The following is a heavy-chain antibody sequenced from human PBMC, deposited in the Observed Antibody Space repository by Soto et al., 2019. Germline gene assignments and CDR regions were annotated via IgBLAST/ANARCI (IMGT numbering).Heavy chain of an antibody. V-gene: IGHV4-30-4*01. D-gene: IGHD1-26*01. Sequence: SETLSLTSTVSGGSISNGDYYWSWILQPPGKGLEWVGYIYHSGSTYYNPSLKSRVTISLDTSKNQFSLKLSSVTAADKAVYYCDREGGGARYFYGLDVWGQGTTVTVSS. J-gene: IGHJ6*02. CDR2: IYHSGST. CDR3: DREGGGARYFYGLDV. CDR1: GGSISNGDYY.